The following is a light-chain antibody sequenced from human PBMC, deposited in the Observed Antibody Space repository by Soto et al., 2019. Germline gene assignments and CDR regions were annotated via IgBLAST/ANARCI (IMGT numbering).Light chain of an antibody. Sequence: EVVLTQSPGTLSLSPGERATLSCRASQSVTSSTLAWYQQNPGQAPRLLIHGASTRATGIPARFSGSGSGTESTLTIGSLQSEDFAVCYCQQYNNWAFGPGTKVDIK. CDR2: GAS. V-gene: IGKV3-15*01. CDR3: QQYNNWA. J-gene: IGKJ3*01. CDR1: QSVTSST.